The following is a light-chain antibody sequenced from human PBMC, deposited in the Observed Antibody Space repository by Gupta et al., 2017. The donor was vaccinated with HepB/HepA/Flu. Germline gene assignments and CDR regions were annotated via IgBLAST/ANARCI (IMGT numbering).Light chain of an antibody. J-gene: IGKJ2*01. Sequence: EIVLTQSPATLSLSPGERATLSCRASQSVSSYLAWYQHKPGQAPRLLIYDASNRATAIPARFSGSASGTDFTLTISSLEPEDFAVYYCQQSYSWPRTFGQGTKLEIK. V-gene: IGKV3-11*01. CDR2: DAS. CDR3: QQSYSWPRT. CDR1: QSVSSY.